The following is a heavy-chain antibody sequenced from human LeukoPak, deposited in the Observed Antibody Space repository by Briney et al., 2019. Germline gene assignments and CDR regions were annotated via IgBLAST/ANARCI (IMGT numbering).Heavy chain of an antibody. CDR1: GFTFSSAW. V-gene: IGHV3-15*01. CDR2: IKRKTDGGTT. CDR3: TAGEGFTDFDS. D-gene: IGHD3-16*01. J-gene: IGHJ4*02. Sequence: GGSLRLSCAASGFTFSSAWVSWVRQAPGKGLEWVGRIKRKTDGGTTDYTAPVKGRFTISRDDSKNTVYLQMNSLKTEDTAVYYCTAGEGFTDFDSWGQGTLVTVSS.